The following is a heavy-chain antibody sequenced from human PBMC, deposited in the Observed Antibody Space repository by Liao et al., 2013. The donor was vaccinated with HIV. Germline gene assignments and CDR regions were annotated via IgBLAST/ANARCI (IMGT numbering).Heavy chain of an antibody. J-gene: IGHJ3*01. CDR3: ARASNWGMADAFDF. D-gene: IGHD7-27*01. V-gene: IGHV4-4*07. CDR2: VYSSGTT. CDR1: GGSISSHY. Sequence: QVQLQESGPGLVKPSETLSLTCTVSGGSISSHYWNWIRQPAGKGLEWIGRVYSSGTTNYNPSLKSRVTMSVDTSKNQFSLKLSSVTAADTAVYYCARASNWGMADAFDFWGQGTMVTVSS.